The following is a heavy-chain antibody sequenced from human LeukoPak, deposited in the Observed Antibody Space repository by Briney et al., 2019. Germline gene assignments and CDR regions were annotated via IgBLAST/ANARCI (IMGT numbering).Heavy chain of an antibody. CDR1: GYTFTSYG. D-gene: IGHD3-22*01. CDR3: ARGRTVNYYDSSGYSDY. V-gene: IGHV1-3*01. Sequence: GASVKVSCKASGYTFTSYGISWVRQAPGQGLEWMGWINAGNGNTKYSQKFQGRVTITRDTSASTAYMELSSLRSEDTAVYYCARGRTVNYYDSSGYSDYWGQGTLVTVSS. J-gene: IGHJ4*02. CDR2: INAGNGNT.